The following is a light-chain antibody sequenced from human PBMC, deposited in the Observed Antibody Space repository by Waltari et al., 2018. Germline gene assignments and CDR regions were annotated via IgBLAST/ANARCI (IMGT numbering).Light chain of an antibody. CDR1: SSDVGGYNY. J-gene: IGLJ2*01. V-gene: IGLV2-23*02. CDR2: DVS. Sequence: QSALTQPASVSGSPGQSITISCTGTSSDVGGYNYHSWYQQHPGKAPKLLIYDVSKRPSGVSNRFSGSKSGNTASLTISGLQAEDEADYYCCSYAGSSTWVFGGGTKLTVL. CDR3: CSYAGSSTWV.